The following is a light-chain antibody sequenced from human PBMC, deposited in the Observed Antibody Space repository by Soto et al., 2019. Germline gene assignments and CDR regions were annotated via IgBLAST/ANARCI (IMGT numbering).Light chain of an antibody. J-gene: IGLJ1*01. V-gene: IGLV2-14*01. CDR2: DVS. CDR3: SSYTSSSIYV. CDR1: SSDVGGYNY. Sequence: QSALTQPASVSGSPGQSITISCTGTSSDVGGYNYVSWYQQHPGKAPKLMIYDVSNRPSGVSNPFSGSKSGNTASLTISGLQAEDEADYYCSSYTSSSIYVFGTGTKLTVL.